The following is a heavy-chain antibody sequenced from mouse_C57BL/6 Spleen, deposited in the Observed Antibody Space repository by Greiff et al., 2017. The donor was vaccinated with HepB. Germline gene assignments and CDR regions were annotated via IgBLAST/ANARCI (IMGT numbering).Heavy chain of an antibody. V-gene: IGHV1-82*01. CDR2: IYPGDGDT. CDR1: GYAFSSSW. J-gene: IGHJ2*01. Sequence: QVQLQQSGPELVKPGASVKISCKASGYAFSSSWMNWVKQRPGKGLEWIGRIYPGDGDTNYNGKFKGKATLTADKSSSTAYMQLSSLTSEDSAVYFCARLGLLRNYFDYWGQGTTLTVSS. D-gene: IGHD1-1*01. CDR3: ARLGLLRNYFDY.